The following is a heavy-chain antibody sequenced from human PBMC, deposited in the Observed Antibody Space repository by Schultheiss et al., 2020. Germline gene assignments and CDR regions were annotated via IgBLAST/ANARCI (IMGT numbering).Heavy chain of an antibody. CDR1: GFTFDDYA. CDR2: ISWNSGRI. J-gene: IGHJ4*02. Sequence: GGSLRLSCAASGFTFDDYAMHWVRQVPGKGLEWVSGISWNSGRIAYADSVKGRFTISRDNSKNTLYLQMNSLRAEDTAVYYCATSRGNRPFDYWGQGTLVTVSS. V-gene: IGHV3-9*01. D-gene: IGHD1-14*01. CDR3: ATSRGNRPFDY.